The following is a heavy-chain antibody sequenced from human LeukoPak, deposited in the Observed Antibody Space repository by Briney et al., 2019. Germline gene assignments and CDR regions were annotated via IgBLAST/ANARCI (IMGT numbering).Heavy chain of an antibody. D-gene: IGHD5-18*01. Sequence: ASVKVSCKASGYTFTSYGISWVRQAPGEGLEWMGWISAYNGNTNYAQKLQGRVTITADKSTSTAYMELSSLRSEDTAVYYCARGTQLWLYYFDYWGQGTLVTVSS. CDR2: ISAYNGNT. J-gene: IGHJ4*02. V-gene: IGHV1-18*01. CDR3: ARGTQLWLYYFDY. CDR1: GYTFTSYG.